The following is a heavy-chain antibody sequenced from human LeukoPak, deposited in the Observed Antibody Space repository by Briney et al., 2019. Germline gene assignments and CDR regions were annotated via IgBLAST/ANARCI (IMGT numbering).Heavy chain of an antibody. J-gene: IGHJ3*02. Sequence: SETLSLTCAVYGGSFSGYYWSWIRQPPGKGLEWIGEINHSGSTYYNPSLKSRVTISVDRSKNQFSLKLSSVTAADTAVYYCARANPNDYGDYVFAFDIWGQGTMVTVSS. CDR3: ARANPNDYGDYVFAFDI. CDR2: INHSGST. CDR1: GGSFSGYY. D-gene: IGHD4-17*01. V-gene: IGHV4-34*01.